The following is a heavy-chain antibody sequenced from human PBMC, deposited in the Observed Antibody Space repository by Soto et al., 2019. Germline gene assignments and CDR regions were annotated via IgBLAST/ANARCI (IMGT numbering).Heavy chain of an antibody. CDR3: AKARRGRVVVVVAATSDY. CDR1: GFTFSSYA. J-gene: IGHJ4*02. V-gene: IGHV3-23*01. CDR2: ISGSGGST. D-gene: IGHD2-15*01. Sequence: GGSLRLSCAASGFTFSSYAMSWVRQAPGKGLEWVSAISGSGGSTYYADSVKGRFTISRDNSKNTLYLQMNSLRAEDTAVYYCAKARRGRVVVVVAATSDYWGQGTLVTVSS.